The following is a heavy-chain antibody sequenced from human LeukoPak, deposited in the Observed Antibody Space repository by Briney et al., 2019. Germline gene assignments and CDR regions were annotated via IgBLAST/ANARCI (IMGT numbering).Heavy chain of an antibody. D-gene: IGHD3-22*01. J-gene: IGHJ3*02. CDR1: GGSFSGYY. CDR3: ARVQGYYDSSGYPREAFDI. CDR2: INHIGST. V-gene: IGHV4-34*01. Sequence: PSETLSLTCAVYGGSFSGYYWSWIRQPPGKGLEWIGEINHIGSTNYNPSLKSRVTISVDTSKNQFSLKLSSVTAADTAVYYCARVQGYYDSSGYPREAFDIWGQGTMVTVSS.